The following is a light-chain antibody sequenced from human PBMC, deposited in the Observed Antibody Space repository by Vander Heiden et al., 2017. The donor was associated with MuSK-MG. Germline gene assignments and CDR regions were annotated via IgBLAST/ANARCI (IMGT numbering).Light chain of an antibody. CDR2: CDN. J-gene: IGLJ3*02. CDR1: SFNIGSNF. Sequence: QSVLTQPPSASGTPGQRVTISCSGGSFNIGSNFVSWYQHLPGTAHKLLIECDNQRPSGVPDRFAGSKSGTSEYRAIRGLRSEDEADDYGAESDDRLSGWVFGGGTKVTVL. V-gene: IGLV1-47*02. CDR3: AESDDRLSGWV.